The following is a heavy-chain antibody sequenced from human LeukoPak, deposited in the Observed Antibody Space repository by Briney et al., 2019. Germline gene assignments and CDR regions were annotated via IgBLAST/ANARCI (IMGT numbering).Heavy chain of an antibody. Sequence: KASETLSLTCAVYGGSFSGYYWSWIRQPPGKGLEWIGEINHSGSTNYNPSLKSRVTISVDTSKNQFSLKLSSVTAADTAVYYCARTATVTSYYFDYWGQGTLVTVSS. J-gene: IGHJ4*02. CDR3: ARTATVTSYYFDY. CDR2: INHSGST. V-gene: IGHV4-34*01. D-gene: IGHD4-11*01. CDR1: GGSFSGYY.